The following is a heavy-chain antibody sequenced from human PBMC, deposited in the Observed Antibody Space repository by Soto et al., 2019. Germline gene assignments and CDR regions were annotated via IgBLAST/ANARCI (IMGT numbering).Heavy chain of an antibody. V-gene: IGHV1-2*04. D-gene: IGHD5-18*01. J-gene: IGHJ6*02. Sequence: ASVKVSCKASGYTFTGYYMHWVRQAPGQGLEWMGWINPNSGGTNYAQKFQGWVTMTRDTSISTAYMELSRLRSDDTAVYYCARGRYSYGYGWLRYYYGMDVWGQGTTVTVSS. CDR3: ARGRYSYGYGWLRYYYGMDV. CDR1: GYTFTGYY. CDR2: INPNSGGT.